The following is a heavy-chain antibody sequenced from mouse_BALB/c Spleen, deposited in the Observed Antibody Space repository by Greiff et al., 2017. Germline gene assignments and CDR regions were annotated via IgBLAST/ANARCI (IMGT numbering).Heavy chain of an antibody. V-gene: IGHV1S29*02. Sequence: EVQLQQSGPDLVTPWASVTISCTASGFTFTDYNMRWVQQSHGKSLEWIGDIYPYNGGTGYYQKFKSQATLTVDKSSSTAYMERRSLTSEDSAVYDGARSDNDGGYDMDDWGQGTTRTVSS. J-gene: IGHJ2*01. D-gene: IGHD2-14*01. CDR2: IYPYNGGT. CDR1: GFTFTDYN. CDR3: ARSDNDGGYDMDD.